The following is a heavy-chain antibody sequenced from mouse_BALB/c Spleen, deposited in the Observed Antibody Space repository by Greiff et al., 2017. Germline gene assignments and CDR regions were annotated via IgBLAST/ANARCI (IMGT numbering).Heavy chain of an antibody. CDR3: ATNYRYYFDY. J-gene: IGHJ2*01. CDR1: GYSITSGYY. CDR2: ISYDGSN. V-gene: IGHV3-6*02. D-gene: IGHD2-14*01. Sequence: EVQLKESGPGLVKPSQSLSLTCSVTGYSITSGYYWNWIRQFPGNKLEWMGYISYDGSNNYNPSLKNRISITRDTSKNQFFLKLNSVTTEDTATYYCATNYRYYFDYWGQGTTLTVSS.